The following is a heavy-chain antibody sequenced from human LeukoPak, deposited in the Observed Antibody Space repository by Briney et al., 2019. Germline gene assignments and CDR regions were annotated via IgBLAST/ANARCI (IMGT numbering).Heavy chain of an antibody. D-gene: IGHD3-22*01. CDR2: IYYSGST. Sequence: SETLSLTCTVSGGSISSYYWSWIRQPPGKGLEWFGYIYYSGSTNYNPSLKSRVTISVDTSKNQFSLKLSSVTAADTAVYYCARSSDSSGYYSAPDAFDIWGQGTMVTVSS. CDR3: ARSSDSSGYYSAPDAFDI. CDR1: GGSISSYY. J-gene: IGHJ3*02. V-gene: IGHV4-59*01.